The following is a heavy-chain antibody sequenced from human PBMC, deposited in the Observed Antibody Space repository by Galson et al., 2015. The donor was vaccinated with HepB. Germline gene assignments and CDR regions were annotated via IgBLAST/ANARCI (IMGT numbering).Heavy chain of an antibody. CDR2: INAGNGNT. D-gene: IGHD2-21*02. Sequence: SVKVSCKASGYTFTSYAMHWVRQAPGQRLEWMGWINAGNGNTKYSQKFQGRVTITRDTSASTAYMELSSLRSEDTAVYYCARNSLGDSPLDYWGQGTLVTVSS. CDR3: ARNSLGDSPLDY. CDR1: GYTFTSYA. J-gene: IGHJ4*02. V-gene: IGHV1-3*01.